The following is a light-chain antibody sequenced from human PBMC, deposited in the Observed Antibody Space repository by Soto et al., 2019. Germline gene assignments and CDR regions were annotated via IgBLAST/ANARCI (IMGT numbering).Light chain of an antibody. CDR1: SSNIWGNS. CDR3: GSWDSSLSAYV. CDR2: DDN. J-gene: IGLJ1*01. V-gene: IGLV1-51*01. Sequence: QSVMTQPPSVSAAPGQKVTISCAGSSSNIWGNSVSWYQQLPGTAPKLLIYDDNKRPSGIPDRFSGSKSGTSATLGITGVQTGDEADYYCGSWDSSLSAYVFGTGTKVTVL.